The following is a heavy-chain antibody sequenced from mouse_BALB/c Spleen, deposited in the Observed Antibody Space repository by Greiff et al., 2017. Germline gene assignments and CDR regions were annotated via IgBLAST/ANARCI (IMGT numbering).Heavy chain of an antibody. CDR2: IHPSDSET. CDR3: ARGGRSTMITTGEVGY. Sequence: QVQLKQPGAELVRPGASVKLSCKASGYSFTSYWMNWVKQRPGQGLEWIGMIHPSDSETRLNQKFKDKASLTVDKSSSTAYMQLSSPTSEDSAVYYCARGGRSTMITTGEVGYWGQGTTLTVSS. J-gene: IGHJ2*01. V-gene: IGHV1-61*01. D-gene: IGHD2-4*01. CDR1: GYSFTSYW.